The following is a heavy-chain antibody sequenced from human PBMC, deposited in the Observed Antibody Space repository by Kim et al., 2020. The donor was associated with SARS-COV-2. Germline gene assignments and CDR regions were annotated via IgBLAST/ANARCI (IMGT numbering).Heavy chain of an antibody. V-gene: IGHV4-34*01. CDR1: GGSFSGYY. CDR3: ARVPYSSSWIDAFDI. CDR2: INHSGST. D-gene: IGHD6-13*01. Sequence: SETLSLTCAVYGGSFSGYYWSWIRQPPGKGLEWIGEINHSGSTNYNPSLKSRVTISVDTSKNQFSLKLSSVTAADTAVYYCARVPYSSSWIDAFDIWGQGTMVTVSS. J-gene: IGHJ3*02.